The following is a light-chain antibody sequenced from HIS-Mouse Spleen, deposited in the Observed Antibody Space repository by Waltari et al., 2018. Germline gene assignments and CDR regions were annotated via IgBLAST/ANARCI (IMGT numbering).Light chain of an antibody. CDR3: CSYAGSYTLV. V-gene: IGLV2-11*01. J-gene: IGLJ2*01. CDR2: DVS. Sequence: QSALTQPRSVSGSPGQSVTISCPGTSSDVGGYNYVAWYQQHPRKAPQPMIYDVSKRPSGVPDRFSGSKSGNTASLTISGLQAEDEADYYCCSYAGSYTLVFGGGTKLTVL. CDR1: SSDVGGYNY.